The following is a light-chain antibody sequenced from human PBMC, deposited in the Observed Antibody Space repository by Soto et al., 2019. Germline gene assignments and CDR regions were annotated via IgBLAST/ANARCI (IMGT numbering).Light chain of an antibody. CDR1: SSNIGAGYD. V-gene: IGLV1-40*01. CDR2: GNS. J-gene: IGLJ1*01. CDR3: QSYDTSLSGVYV. Sequence: QSVLTQPPSVSGAPGQRVTISCTGSSSNIGAGYDVHWYQQVPGAAPKLLISGNSNRPSGVPDRFSGSKSGTSASLAIAGLQPEDEADYYCQSYDTSLSGVYVFGSGTKLTVL.